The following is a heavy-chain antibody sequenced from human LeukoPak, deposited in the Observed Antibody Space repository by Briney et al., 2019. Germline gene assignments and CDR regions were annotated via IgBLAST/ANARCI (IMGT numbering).Heavy chain of an antibody. Sequence: ASLKVSCKASGYTFSRYGISWVRQAPGEGLEWMGWISCYNGHTKYAQKVQGRVTMSTDTSTSTVYMELSSLRSEDTAVYYCARGGYDSSGYFLMRVIAADDWGKGTLVTVSS. D-gene: IGHD3-22*01. CDR2: ISCYNGHT. V-gene: IGHV1-18*01. J-gene: IGHJ4*02. CDR1: GYTFSRYG. CDR3: ARGGYDSSGYFLMRVIAADD.